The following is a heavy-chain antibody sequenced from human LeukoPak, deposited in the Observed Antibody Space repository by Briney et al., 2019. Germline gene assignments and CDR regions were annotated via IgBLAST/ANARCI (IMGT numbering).Heavy chain of an antibody. Sequence: GGSLRLSCSASGLSFSAYWMSWVRQAPGKGLEWVANIKQDGSEEHYVDSVKGRFTISRDNAKNSLYLQMNSLRAEDTAVYYCARDTPGEESHWGQGTLVTVSS. CDR2: IKQDGSEE. D-gene: IGHD2-2*01. CDR1: GLSFSAYW. V-gene: IGHV3-7*01. CDR3: ARDTPGEESH. J-gene: IGHJ4*02.